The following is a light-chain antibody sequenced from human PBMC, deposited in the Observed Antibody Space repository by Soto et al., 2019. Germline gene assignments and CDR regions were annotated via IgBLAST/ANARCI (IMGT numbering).Light chain of an antibody. CDR3: QQRSNWPPIT. CDR2: DAS. J-gene: IGKJ5*01. V-gene: IGKV3-11*01. Sequence: ENVLTQSPATLSLCPGERATLSCRASQSVSSYLAWYQQKPGQAPRLLIYDASNRATGIPARFSGSGSGTDFTLTISSLEPEDFAVYYCQQRSNWPPITFGQGTRLEIK. CDR1: QSVSSY.